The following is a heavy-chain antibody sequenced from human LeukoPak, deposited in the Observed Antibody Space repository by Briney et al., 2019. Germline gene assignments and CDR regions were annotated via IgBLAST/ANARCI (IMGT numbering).Heavy chain of an antibody. D-gene: IGHD2-2*02. CDR2: INHSGST. Sequence: SETLSVTCAVYGGSFSGYYWSWIRQPPGNGLEWIGEINHSGSTNYNPSLKSRVTMSVDPSTNQFSLKLSSVTAADTAVYFCTRSGLTGMREYPRADYYYYDMDVWGQGTAVTVSS. CDR1: GGSFSGYY. J-gene: IGHJ6*01. CDR3: TRSGLTGMREYPRADYYYYDMDV. V-gene: IGHV4-34*01.